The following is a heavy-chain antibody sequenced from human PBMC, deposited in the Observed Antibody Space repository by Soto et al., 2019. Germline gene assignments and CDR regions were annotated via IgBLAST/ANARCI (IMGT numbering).Heavy chain of an antibody. CDR2: ISWDSGST. CDR1: GFTFDDYA. J-gene: IGHJ4*02. CDR3: AKVETAARFLFDY. V-gene: IGHV3-9*01. D-gene: IGHD3-3*01. Sequence: EVQLVESGGGLVQPGRSLRLSCAASGFTFDDYAMHWVRQAPGKGLEWVSGISWDSGSTGYADSVKGRFTISRDNAKNSLYLQMNSLRVEDTAVYYCAKVETAARFLFDYWGQGTLVTVSS.